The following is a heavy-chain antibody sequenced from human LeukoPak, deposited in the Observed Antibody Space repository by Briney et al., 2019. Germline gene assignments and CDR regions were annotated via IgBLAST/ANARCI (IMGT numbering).Heavy chain of an antibody. CDR2: ISYDGSNK. CDR1: GFTFSSYA. V-gene: IGHV3-30-3*01. J-gene: IGHJ4*02. D-gene: IGHD3-3*01. Sequence: GGSLRLSCAASGFTFSSYAMHWVRQAPGKGLEWVAVISYDGSNKYYADSVKGRFTISRDNSKNTLYLQMNSLRAEDTAVYYCAKDRANFWSGYYNWFDYWGQGTLVTVSS. CDR3: AKDRANFWSGYYNWFDY.